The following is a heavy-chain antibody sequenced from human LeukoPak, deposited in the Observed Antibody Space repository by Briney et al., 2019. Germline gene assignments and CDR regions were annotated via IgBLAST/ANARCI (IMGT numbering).Heavy chain of an antibody. CDR3: AREGGYSHAFDY. V-gene: IGHV3-74*01. D-gene: IGHD3-22*01. CDR2: INSDGSST. Sequence: GGSLRLSCAASGSTFSSYWMYWVRQAPGKGLVWVSRINSDGSSTSHADSVKGRFTISRDNAKNTLYLQVNSLRAEDTAVYYCAREGGYSHAFDYWGQGTLVTVSS. CDR1: GSTFSSYW. J-gene: IGHJ4*02.